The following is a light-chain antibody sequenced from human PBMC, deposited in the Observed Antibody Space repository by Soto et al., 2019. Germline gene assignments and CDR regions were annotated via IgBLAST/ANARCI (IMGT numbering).Light chain of an antibody. CDR1: QSVSSW. CDR3: QQYESYPLT. CDR2: KAS. J-gene: IGKJ1*01. Sequence: DIQMTQFPSTLSASIGDRVTITCRASQSVSSWLAWYQQKPGKAPQLLIHKASTLESGVPSRFSGSGSGTEFTLTISSLRPGDFATYYCQQYESYPLTFGQGTKVDIK. V-gene: IGKV1-5*03.